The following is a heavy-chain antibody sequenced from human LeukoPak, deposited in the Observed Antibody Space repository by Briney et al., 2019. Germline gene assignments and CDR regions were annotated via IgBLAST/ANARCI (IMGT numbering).Heavy chain of an antibody. CDR1: GFTFSSYT. Sequence: GGSLRLSCAASGFTFSSYTMNWVRQAPGKGLEWVANIKQDGGQKNYVDSVKGRFTVSRDNSKNTLYLQMNSLTAEDTAVYYCATDWAWGGFDYWGQGVLVTVSS. CDR2: IKQDGGQK. V-gene: IGHV3-7*01. CDR3: ATDWAWGGFDY. J-gene: IGHJ4*02. D-gene: IGHD3-16*01.